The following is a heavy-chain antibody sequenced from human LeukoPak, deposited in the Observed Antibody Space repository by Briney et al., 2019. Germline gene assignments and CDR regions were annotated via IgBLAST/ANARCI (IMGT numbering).Heavy chain of an antibody. CDR3: ARLDSSSWDSVDY. CDR2: IYSGGST. Sequence: PGGSLRLSCAASGFTVSSNYMSWVRQAPGKGLEWVSVIYSGGSTYYADSVKGRFTISRDNSKNTLYLQMNSLRAEDTAVYYCARLDSSSWDSVDYWGQGTLVTVSS. CDR1: GFTVSSNY. D-gene: IGHD6-13*01. J-gene: IGHJ4*02. V-gene: IGHV3-53*01.